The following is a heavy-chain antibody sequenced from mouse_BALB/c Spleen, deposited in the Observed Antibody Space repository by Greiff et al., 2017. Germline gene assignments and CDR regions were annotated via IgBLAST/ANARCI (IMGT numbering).Heavy chain of an antibody. V-gene: IGHV14-4*02. CDR3: KAYYDDYAFAY. Sequence: EVQLQQSGAELVRSGASVKLSCPASGFNFTDSYTHWVKQRPEQGLEWIGWIDPENGDTEYAPKFQGKATMTADTSSNTAYLQLSSLTSEDTAVYYCKAYYDDYAFAYWGQGTLVTVSA. J-gene: IGHJ3*01. CDR1: GFNFTDSY. D-gene: IGHD2-13*01. CDR2: IDPENGDT.